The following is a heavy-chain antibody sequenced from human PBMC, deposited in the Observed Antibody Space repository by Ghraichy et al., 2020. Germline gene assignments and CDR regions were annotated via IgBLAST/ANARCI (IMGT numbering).Heavy chain of an antibody. V-gene: IGHV3-30*03. CDR1: RFSLRNYA. D-gene: IGHD3-10*01. Sequence: GGSLRLSCAASRFSLRNYAMHWVRQAPGKGLEWVAIISYDGSKKYYADSVEGRFTISRDSSKNTLYLQMSSLRPEDSSVYYCARDSKVVRGLLAPLGSRGLDYWGQGTMVTVTS. J-gene: IGHJ4*02. CDR3: ARDSKVVRGLLAPLGSRGLDY. CDR2: ISYDGSKK.